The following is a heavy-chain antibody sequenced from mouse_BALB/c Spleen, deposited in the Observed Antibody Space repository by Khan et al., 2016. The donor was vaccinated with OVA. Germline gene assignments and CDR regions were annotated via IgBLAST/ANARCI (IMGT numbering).Heavy chain of an antibody. CDR2: IYPVNSDT. CDR3: TRNGVGSYESWDY. CDR1: GYTFTSYW. V-gene: IGHV1-5*01. Sequence: VQLQQSGTVLARPGASVKMSCKASGYTFTSYWMHWVKQRPGQGLEWIGAIYPVNSDTNYNQKFKGKAKLTAVTSTSTAYLELTSLTYEDSAVYYCTRNGVGSYESWDYWGQGTTLTVSS. D-gene: IGHD1-1*02. J-gene: IGHJ2*01.